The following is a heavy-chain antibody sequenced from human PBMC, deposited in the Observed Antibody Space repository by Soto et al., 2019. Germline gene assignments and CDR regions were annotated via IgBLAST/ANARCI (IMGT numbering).Heavy chain of an antibody. V-gene: IGHV1-69*04. CDR3: ARDRRTQGYDYVWGSYQNKFDY. Sequence: GASVKVSCKASGGTFSSYTISWVRQAPGQGLEWMGRIIPILGIANYAQKFQGRVTMTTDTSTSTAYMELRSLRSDDTAVYYCARDRRTQGYDYVWGSYQNKFDYWGQGTLVTVSS. D-gene: IGHD3-16*01. CDR1: GGTFSSYT. J-gene: IGHJ4*02. CDR2: IIPILGIA.